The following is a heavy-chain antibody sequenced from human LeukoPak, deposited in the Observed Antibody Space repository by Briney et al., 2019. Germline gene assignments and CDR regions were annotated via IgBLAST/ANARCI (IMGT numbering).Heavy chain of an antibody. Sequence: ASVKVSCKASGYTFTSYDINWVRQATGQGLEWMGWMNPNSGNTGYAQKFQGRVTMTRNTSISTAYMELSSLRSEDTAVYYCAREGHWAYYYYYMDVWGKGTTVTVSS. J-gene: IGHJ6*03. V-gene: IGHV1-8*01. CDR1: GYTFTSYD. CDR3: AREGHWAYYYYYMDV. D-gene: IGHD7-27*01. CDR2: MNPNSGNT.